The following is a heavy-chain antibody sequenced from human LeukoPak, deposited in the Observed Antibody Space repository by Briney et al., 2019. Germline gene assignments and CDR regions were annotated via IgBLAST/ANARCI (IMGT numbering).Heavy chain of an antibody. D-gene: IGHD6-19*01. V-gene: IGHV4-39*01. CDR3: ASRTGYTSGWYNY. CDR1: GGSISRSSYY. CDR2: VYYTGST. Sequence: SETLSLTCTVSGGSISRSSYYWGWIRQPPGKGLEWIGSVYYTGSTSYTPSLKSRVTISVDTSKNQFSLKLSSVTAADTAVYYRASRTGYTSGWYNYWGQGTLVTVSS. J-gene: IGHJ4*02.